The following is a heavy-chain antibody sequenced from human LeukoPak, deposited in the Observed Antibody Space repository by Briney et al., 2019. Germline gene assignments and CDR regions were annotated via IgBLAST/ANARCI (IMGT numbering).Heavy chain of an antibody. CDR1: GGSISSSSYY. CDR2: IYYSGST. Sequence: SETLSLTCTVSGGSISSSSYYWGWIRQPPGKGLEWIGSIYYSGSTYYNPSLKSRVTISVDTSKNQFSLKLSSVTAADTAVYYCAGGYYDFWSGYYTIGMDVWGQGTTVTVSS. D-gene: IGHD3-3*01. CDR3: AGGYYDFWSGYYTIGMDV. J-gene: IGHJ6*02. V-gene: IGHV4-39*01.